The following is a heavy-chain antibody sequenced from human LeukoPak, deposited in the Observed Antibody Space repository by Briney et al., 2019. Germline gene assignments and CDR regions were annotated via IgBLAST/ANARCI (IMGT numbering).Heavy chain of an antibody. CDR2: IKQDGSEK. V-gene: IGHV3-7*01. J-gene: IGHJ4*02. CDR3: AREGYEALTDY. CDR1: GFTFSSYW. D-gene: IGHD3-3*02. Sequence: PGGSLRLSCAASGFTFSSYWMSWVRQAPGKGRGGVANIKQDGSEKYYVDSVKGRFTISRDNAKNSLYLQMNSLRAEDTAVYYCAREGYEALTDYWGQGTLVTVSS.